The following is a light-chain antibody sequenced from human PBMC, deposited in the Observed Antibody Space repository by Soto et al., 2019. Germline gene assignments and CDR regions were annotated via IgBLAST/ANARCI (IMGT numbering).Light chain of an antibody. CDR3: SSYTSSGTQV. CDR1: SSDIGGYNY. V-gene: IGLV2-14*01. J-gene: IGLJ1*01. CDR2: DVS. Sequence: QSALTQPASVSGSPGQSITISCTGTSSDIGGYNYVSWYQQHPGKAPKLMIYDVSNRPSGVSNRFSGSKSGNTASLTISGLQAEDEADYYCSSYTSSGTQVFGTRTKVTVL.